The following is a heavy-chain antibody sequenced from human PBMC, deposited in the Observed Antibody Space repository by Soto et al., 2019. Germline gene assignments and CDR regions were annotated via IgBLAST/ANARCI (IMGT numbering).Heavy chain of an antibody. CDR1: VGSINSRSYY. CDR2: IYYSGST. D-gene: IGHD2-21*02. V-gene: IGHV4-39*01. Sequence: SESLYLTCTVSVGSINSRSYYGGWILQSPGKGLEWIGSIYYSGSTYYNPSLKSRVAMSVDTSKNQFSLRLRSVSAADTAVYYCARQRTSVVTQAYFDDWGQGSLVTVSS. CDR3: ARQRTSVVTQAYFDD. J-gene: IGHJ4*02.